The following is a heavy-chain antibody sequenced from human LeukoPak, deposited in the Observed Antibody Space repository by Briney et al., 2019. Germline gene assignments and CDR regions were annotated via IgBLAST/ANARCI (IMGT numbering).Heavy chain of an antibody. CDR3: AREDGSFSHNMHV. J-gene: IGHJ6*02. D-gene: IGHD5-24*01. V-gene: IGHV1-46*01. CDR2: LKLYDGSI. Sequence: ASVKVSCKASGYSFIRYHIHWVRQAPGQGLEWMGVLKLYDGSISHAQKFQGRVTMTSDTSTSTVYMELSSLRSEGTAGYFCAREDGSFSHNMHVWGQGTTVT. CDR1: GYSFIRYH.